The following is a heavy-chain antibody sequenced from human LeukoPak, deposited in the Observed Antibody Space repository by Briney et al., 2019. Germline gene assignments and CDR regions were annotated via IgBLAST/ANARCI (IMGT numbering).Heavy chain of an antibody. V-gene: IGHV4-59*01. J-gene: IGHJ4*02. CDR1: DGSFSGYY. CDR3: AALDCSGGSCPLDY. D-gene: IGHD2-15*01. Sequence: SETLSLTCAVSDGSFSGYYWTWIRQPPGKGLEWIGYIYYSGSTNYNPSLKSRVTISVDTSKNQFSLKLSSVTAADTAVYYCAALDCSGGSCPLDYWGQGTLVTVSS. CDR2: IYYSGST.